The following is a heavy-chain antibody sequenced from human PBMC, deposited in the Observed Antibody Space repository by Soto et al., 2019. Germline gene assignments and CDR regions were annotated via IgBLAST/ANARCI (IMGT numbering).Heavy chain of an antibody. Sequence: ASVKVSCKASGYTFTSYAMHWGRKAPGQRLEWMGWINAGNGNTKYSQKFQGRVTITRDTSASTAYMELSSLRSEDTAVYYCASHSSGYDWSFDYWGQGTLVTVSS. V-gene: IGHV1-3*01. CDR3: ASHSSGYDWSFDY. CDR1: GYTFTSYA. CDR2: INAGNGNT. J-gene: IGHJ4*02. D-gene: IGHD3-22*01.